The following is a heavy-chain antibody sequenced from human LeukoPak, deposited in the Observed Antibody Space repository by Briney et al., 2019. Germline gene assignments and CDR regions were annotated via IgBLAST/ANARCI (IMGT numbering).Heavy chain of an antibody. D-gene: IGHD3-16*01. CDR2: IYSADNT. V-gene: IGHV3-66*02. CDR3: AGRRVLDASFDY. Sequence: GGSLRLSCAASGFTVSNTYMSWVRQAPGKGLEWVSVIYSADNTYSVESVKGRFTISRDNSKNTLFLQRNRLRDECTAVYYCAGRRVLDASFDYWGQGTLVTVSS. J-gene: IGHJ4*02. CDR1: GFTVSNTY.